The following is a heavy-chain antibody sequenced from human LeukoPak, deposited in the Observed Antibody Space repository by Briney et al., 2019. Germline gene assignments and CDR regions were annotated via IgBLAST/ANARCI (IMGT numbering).Heavy chain of an antibody. CDR3: ANGVDLWPTDY. J-gene: IGHJ4*02. D-gene: IGHD3-10*01. CDR2: ISGSGGST. Sequence: PGGSLRLSCAASGFTFSSYAMSWGRQAPGRGLEWVSAISGSGGSTYYADSVKGRFTISRDNSKNTLYLQMNSLRAEDTAVYYCANGVDLWPTDYWGQGTLVTVSS. CDR1: GFTFSSYA. V-gene: IGHV3-23*01.